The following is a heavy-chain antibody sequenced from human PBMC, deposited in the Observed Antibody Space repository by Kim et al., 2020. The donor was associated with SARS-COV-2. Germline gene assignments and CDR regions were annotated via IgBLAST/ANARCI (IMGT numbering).Heavy chain of an antibody. J-gene: IGHJ4*02. D-gene: IGHD6-19*01. CDR3: AKGRLISVAGPLDF. Sequence: YADSVKRRFAISRDNAKNSLHLQMDSLRSEDTALYYCAKGRLISVAGPLDFWGQGTLVTVSS. V-gene: IGHV3-9*01.